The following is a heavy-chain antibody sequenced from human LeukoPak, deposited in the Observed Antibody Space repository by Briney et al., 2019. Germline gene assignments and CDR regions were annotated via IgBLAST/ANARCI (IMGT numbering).Heavy chain of an antibody. V-gene: IGHV4-34*01. Sequence: SETLSLTCTVSGGSISNYYWSWIRQPPGKGLEWIGEINHSGSTNYNPSLKSRVTISVDTSKNQFSLKLSSVAAADTAVYYCAREGSYDSSGYPFDYWGQGTLVTVSS. D-gene: IGHD3-22*01. CDR1: GGSISNYY. CDR3: AREGSYDSSGYPFDY. CDR2: INHSGST. J-gene: IGHJ4*02.